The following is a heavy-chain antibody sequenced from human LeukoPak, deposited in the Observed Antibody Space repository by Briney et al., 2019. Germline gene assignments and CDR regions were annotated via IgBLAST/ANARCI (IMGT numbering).Heavy chain of an antibody. CDR3: ARVGDFWSLGYFDL. J-gene: IGHJ2*01. CDR2: IYHSGST. V-gene: IGHV4-38-2*01. CDR1: GYSISSGYY. D-gene: IGHD3-3*01. Sequence: PSETLSLTCAVSGYSISSGYYWGWIRQPPGKGLEWIGSIYHSGSTYYNPSLKSRVTISVDTSKNQFSLELSSVTAADTAVYYCARVGDFWSLGYFDLWGRGTLVTVSS.